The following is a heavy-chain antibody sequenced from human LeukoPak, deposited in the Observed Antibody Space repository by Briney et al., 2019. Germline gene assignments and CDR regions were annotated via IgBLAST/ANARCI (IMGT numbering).Heavy chain of an antibody. Sequence: ASVKVSCKASGGTFSSYTMNWVRQAPGQGLEWMGRIIPILGIANYAQKFQGRVTITADKSTSTAYMELISLRSEDTAVYYCARDGDAFDIWGQGTMVTVSS. CDR3: ARDGDAFDI. CDR1: GGTFSSYT. V-gene: IGHV1-69*04. CDR2: IIPILGIA. J-gene: IGHJ3*02.